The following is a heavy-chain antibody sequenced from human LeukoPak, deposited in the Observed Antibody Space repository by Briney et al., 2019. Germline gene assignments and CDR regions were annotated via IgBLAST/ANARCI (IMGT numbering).Heavy chain of an antibody. V-gene: IGHV4-39*01. CDR3: ARHCVTTSCYAPDY. CDR2: IYYTGNT. Sequence: SETLSLTCTVSGGTISSTSYHWGWIRQPPGTGLEWIGSIYYTGNTNYNPSLKSRVTISVDTSKSQYSLKLSSVTAADTAVYYCARHCVTTSCYAPDYWGQGTLVIVSS. J-gene: IGHJ4*02. D-gene: IGHD2-2*01. CDR1: GGTISSTSYH.